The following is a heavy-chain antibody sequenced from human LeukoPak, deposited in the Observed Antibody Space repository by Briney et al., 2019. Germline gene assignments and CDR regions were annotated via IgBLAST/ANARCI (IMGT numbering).Heavy chain of an antibody. CDR2: ISTDGSST. V-gene: IGHV3-74*01. D-gene: IGHD5-24*01. J-gene: IGHJ4*02. CDR1: GFTFSNYW. CDR3: AREGDGYNNYFDY. Sequence: PGGSLRLSCAASGFTFSNYWMHWVRHAPGKGLVWVSRISTDGSSTSYADSVKGRFTISRDNAKNTLYLQMNSLRAEDTAVYYCAREGDGYNNYFDYWGQGTLVTVSS.